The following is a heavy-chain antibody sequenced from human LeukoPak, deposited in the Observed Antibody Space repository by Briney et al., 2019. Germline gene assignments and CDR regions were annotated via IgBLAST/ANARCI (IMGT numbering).Heavy chain of an antibody. Sequence: GGSLRLSCAASGFTFSSYRMNWVRQAPGKGLEWVSSISSSSSYIYYADSVKGRFTISRDNAKNSLYLQMNSLRAEDTAVYYCAREGPKIASRGAFDIWGQGTMVTVSS. D-gene: IGHD3-3*02. CDR1: GFTFSSYR. J-gene: IGHJ3*02. CDR2: ISSSSSYI. V-gene: IGHV3-21*01. CDR3: AREGPKIASRGAFDI.